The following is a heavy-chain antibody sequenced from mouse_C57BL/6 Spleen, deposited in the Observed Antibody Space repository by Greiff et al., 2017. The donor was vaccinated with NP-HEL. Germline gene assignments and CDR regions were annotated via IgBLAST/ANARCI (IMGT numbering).Heavy chain of an antibody. CDR1: GYAFTNYL. J-gene: IGHJ4*01. Sequence: VQLQQSGAELVRPGTSVKVSCKASGYAFTNYLIEWVKQRPGQGLEWIGVINPGSGGTNYNEKFKGKATLTADKSSSTAYMQLSSLTSEDSAVYFCARGEAAQATYAMDYWGQGTSVTVSS. CDR3: ARGEAAQATYAMDY. V-gene: IGHV1-54*01. D-gene: IGHD3-2*02. CDR2: INPGSGGT.